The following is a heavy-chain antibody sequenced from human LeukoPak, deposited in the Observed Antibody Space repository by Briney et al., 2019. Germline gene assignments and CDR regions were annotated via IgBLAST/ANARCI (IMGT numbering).Heavy chain of an antibody. CDR1: GFAFTNYD. Sequence: PGGSLRLSCAASGFAFTNYDMSWIRQAPGKGLEWVSSITTSGAGTYYPDFVKGRFTISRDNSKNTLYLQMNSLRAEDTAVFYCATGQQPYLFDYWGQGTLVTVSS. CDR2: ITTSGAGT. CDR3: ATGQQPYLFDY. J-gene: IGHJ4*02. V-gene: IGHV3-23*01. D-gene: IGHD6-13*01.